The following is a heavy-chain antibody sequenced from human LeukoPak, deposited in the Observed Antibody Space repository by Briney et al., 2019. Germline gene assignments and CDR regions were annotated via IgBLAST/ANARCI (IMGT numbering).Heavy chain of an antibody. V-gene: IGHV4-59*01. CDR2: IYYSGST. CDR1: GGSISSYY. D-gene: IGHD6-6*01. J-gene: IGHJ5*02. CDR3: ARARPSIAARPPTWFDP. Sequence: SETLSLTCTVSGGSISSYYWSWIRQPPGKGLEWIGYIYYSGSTNYNPSLKSRVTISVDTSKNQFSLKLSSVTAADTAVYYCARARPSIAARPPTWFDPWGQGTLVTASS.